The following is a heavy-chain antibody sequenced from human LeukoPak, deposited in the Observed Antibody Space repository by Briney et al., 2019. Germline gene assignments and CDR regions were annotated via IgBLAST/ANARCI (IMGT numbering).Heavy chain of an antibody. D-gene: IGHD6-13*01. CDR1: GFTFSSYE. J-gene: IGHJ6*03. CDR2: ISSSGSTI. CDR3: ARDFKTAAGTRYYYYMDV. Sequence: GGSLRLSCAASGFTFSSYEMNWVRQAPGKGLEWVSYISSSGSTIYYADSVKGRFTISRDNAKNTLYLQMNSLRAEDTAVYYCARDFKTAAGTRYYYYMDVWGKGTTVTISS. V-gene: IGHV3-48*03.